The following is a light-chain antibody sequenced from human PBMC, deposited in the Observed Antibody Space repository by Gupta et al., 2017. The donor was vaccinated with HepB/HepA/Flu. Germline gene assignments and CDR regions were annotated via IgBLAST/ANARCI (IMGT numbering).Light chain of an antibody. J-gene: IGKJ1*01. CDR1: QTISTW. CDR2: KAS. V-gene: IGKV1-5*03. CDR3: QQYNSFPWA. Sequence: DIQMTQSPSTLSASVGDRVTITCRASQTISTWLAWYQQKPGKVPKLLIYKASTLASGVPSRFSGSGSGTEFTLTISSLQPDDFATYYCQQYNSFPWAFGQWTKVEIK.